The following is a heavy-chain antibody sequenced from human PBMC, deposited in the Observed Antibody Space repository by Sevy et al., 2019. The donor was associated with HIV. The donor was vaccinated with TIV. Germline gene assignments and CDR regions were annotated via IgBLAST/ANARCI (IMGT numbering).Heavy chain of an antibody. CDR2: ISGSSGYT. Sequence: GGSLRLSCAASGFTFSGYAMTWVRQAPGKGLEWVSAISGSSGYTYYAHSVEGRFTIARDNSRNTLYLQMNSLSAEDTALYYCAKDRDYDSGGYKGYFFDSWGQEPWSPSPQ. D-gene: IGHD3-22*01. CDR3: AKDRDYDSGGYKGYFFDS. J-gene: IGHJ4*01. CDR1: GFTFSGYA. V-gene: IGHV3-23*01.